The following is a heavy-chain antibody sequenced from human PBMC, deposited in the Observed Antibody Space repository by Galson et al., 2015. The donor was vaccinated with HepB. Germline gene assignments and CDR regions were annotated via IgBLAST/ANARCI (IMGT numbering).Heavy chain of an antibody. CDR1: GFTVSSNY. V-gene: IGHV3-53*01. CDR2: IYSDGRT. Sequence: LRLSCAASGFTVSSNYMSWVRQTPGKGLEWVSVIYSDGRTYYADSVKGRFTLSRDNPKNTLYLQMNSLRVEDTAVYYCARFTLQWGSFDIWGQGTLVTVSS. CDR3: ARFTLQWGSFDI. J-gene: IGHJ3*02. D-gene: IGHD4-11*01.